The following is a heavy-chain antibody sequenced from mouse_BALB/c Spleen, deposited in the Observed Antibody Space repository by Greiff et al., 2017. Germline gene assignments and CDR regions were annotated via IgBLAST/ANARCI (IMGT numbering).Heavy chain of an antibody. CDR3: AREVRGNFDY. J-gene: IGHJ2*01. Sequence: VQLQQPGAELVKPGASVKLSCKASGYTFTRYWMHWVKQRPGQGLEWIGEINPSNGRTNYNEKFKSKATLTVDKSSSTAYMQLSSLTSEYSAVYYCAREVRGNFDYWGQGTTLTVSS. CDR2: INPSNGRT. D-gene: IGHD2-14*01. CDR1: GYTFTRYW. V-gene: IGHV1S81*02.